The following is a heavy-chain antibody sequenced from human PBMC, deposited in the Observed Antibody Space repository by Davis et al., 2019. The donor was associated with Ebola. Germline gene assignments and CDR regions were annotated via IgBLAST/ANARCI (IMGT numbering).Heavy chain of an antibody. CDR1: GFTFSSYW. Sequence: GESLKISCAASGFTFSSYWMNWVRQAPGKGLEWVSIIYSGDSTYYADSVKGRFTISRHNSKNTMYLQMNSLRTEDTAVYFCARSEGDILDYGMDVWGQGTTVTVSS. D-gene: IGHD2-21*01. V-gene: IGHV3-53*04. CDR2: IYSGDST. J-gene: IGHJ6*02. CDR3: ARSEGDILDYGMDV.